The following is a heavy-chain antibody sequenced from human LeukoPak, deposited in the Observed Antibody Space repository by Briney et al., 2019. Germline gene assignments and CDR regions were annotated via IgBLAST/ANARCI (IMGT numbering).Heavy chain of an antibody. D-gene: IGHD1-26*01. V-gene: IGHV1-69*04. J-gene: IGHJ4*02. CDR1: GGTFSSYA. Sequence: ASVKVSCKASGGTFSSYAISWVRQAPGQGLEWMGRIIPILGIANYAQKFQGRVAITADESTSTAYMELSSLRSEDTAEYYCARAGMGGSYYSLDYWGQGTLVTVSS. CDR3: ARAGMGGSYYSLDY. CDR2: IIPILGIA.